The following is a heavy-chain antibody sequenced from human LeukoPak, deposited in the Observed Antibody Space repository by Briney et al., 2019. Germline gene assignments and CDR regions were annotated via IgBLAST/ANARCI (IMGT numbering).Heavy chain of an antibody. Sequence: SETLSLTCTVSGDSINSLDLWSWVRQPPGKGLEWIGEMYHSGTTHSNPSVKSRVTISIDKSKNQFFLNLSSVTAADTAVYYCAGLVGRYSSGLYYYYFDYWGQGTLVTVSS. J-gene: IGHJ4*02. CDR2: MYHSGTT. CDR3: AGLVGRYSSGLYYYYFDY. D-gene: IGHD3-22*01. CDR1: GDSINSLDL. V-gene: IGHV4-4*02.